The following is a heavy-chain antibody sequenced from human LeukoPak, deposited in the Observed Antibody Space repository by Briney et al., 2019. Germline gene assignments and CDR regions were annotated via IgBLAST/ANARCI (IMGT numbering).Heavy chain of an antibody. D-gene: IGHD3-10*01. Sequence: GGSLRLSCAASGFTFSSYDMHWVRQATGKGLEWVSAIGTAGDTYYPGSVKGRFTISRENAKNSLYLQMNSPRAGDTAVYYCARGGKTPYYYGSGSHYYYYYYGMDVWGQGTTVTVSS. J-gene: IGHJ6*02. CDR3: ARGGKTPYYYGSGSHYYYYYYGMDV. V-gene: IGHV3-13*01. CDR1: GFTFSSYD. CDR2: IGTAGDT.